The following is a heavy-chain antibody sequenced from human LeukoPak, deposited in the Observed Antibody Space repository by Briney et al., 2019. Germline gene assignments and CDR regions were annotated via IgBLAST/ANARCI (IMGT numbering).Heavy chain of an antibody. CDR1: GYPFTDYY. Sequence: ASVRVSCKTSGYPFTDYYMHWVRQAPGQGLEWMGWINPNSDDTNYAQKFQGRVTMTWDTSISTAYMQLSRLRSDDTAVYYCAREGTEGPFDFWGQGTLVTVSS. D-gene: IGHD3-10*01. CDR3: AREGTEGPFDF. CDR2: INPNSDDT. V-gene: IGHV1-2*02. J-gene: IGHJ4*02.